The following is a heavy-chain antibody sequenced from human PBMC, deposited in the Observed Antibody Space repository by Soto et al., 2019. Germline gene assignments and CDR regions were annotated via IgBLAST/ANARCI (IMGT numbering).Heavy chain of an antibody. D-gene: IGHD3-10*01. V-gene: IGHV4-59*01. CDR3: ARTYGSGSYGNWFDP. CDR2: IYYSGST. CDR1: GGSISSYY. J-gene: IGHJ5*02. Sequence: PSETLSLTCTVSGGSISSYYWSWIRQPPGKGLEWIGYIYYSGSTNYNPSLKSRVTISVDTSKNQFSLKLSSVTAADTAVYYCARTYGSGSYGNWFDPWGQGTLVTVSS.